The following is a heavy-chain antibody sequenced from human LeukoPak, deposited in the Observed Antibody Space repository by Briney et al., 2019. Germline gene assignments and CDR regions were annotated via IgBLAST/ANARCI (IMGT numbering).Heavy chain of an antibody. CDR2: INPNSGGT. J-gene: IGHJ3*02. CDR1: GYTFTGYY. Sequence: GASVKVSCKASGYTFTGYYMHWVRQAPGQGLEWMGWINPNSGGTNYAQKFQGRVTMTRDTSISTAYMELSRLRSDDTAVYYCARPSLGYWGAYDAFDIWGQGTMVTVSS. V-gene: IGHV1-2*02. D-gene: IGHD2-15*01. CDR3: ARPSLGYWGAYDAFDI.